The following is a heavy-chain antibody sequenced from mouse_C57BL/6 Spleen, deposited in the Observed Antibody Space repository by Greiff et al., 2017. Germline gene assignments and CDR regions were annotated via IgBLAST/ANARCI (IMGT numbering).Heavy chain of an antibody. CDR2: IHPDSGST. V-gene: IGHV1-64*01. D-gene: IGHD1-1*01. J-gene: IGHJ1*03. CDR1: GYTFTSYG. Sequence: VQLQQPGAELLKPGASVTLSCKASGYTFTSYGMHWVKQTPGHGLEWIGTIHPDSGSTTYNEKFKCQATLTVDKAASTAYMQLSSLTSEDSAVYYCARATTVVAHGYCDVWGTGTTVTVSS. CDR3: ARATTVVAHGYCDV.